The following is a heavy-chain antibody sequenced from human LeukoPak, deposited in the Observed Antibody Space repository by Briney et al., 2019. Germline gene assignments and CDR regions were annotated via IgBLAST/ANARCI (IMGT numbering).Heavy chain of an antibody. V-gene: IGHV3-11*06. D-gene: IGHD5-24*01. CDR1: GFTFSNYA. CDR2: IGIDSGNT. J-gene: IGHJ4*02. Sequence: GGSLRLSCAASGFTFSNYAMSWVRQAPGKGLEWISYIGIDSGNTNYADSVKGRFTISGDKAKNSLYLQMNSLRVEDTAVYYCARDYKYAFDNWGQGTLVTVSS. CDR3: ARDYKYAFDN.